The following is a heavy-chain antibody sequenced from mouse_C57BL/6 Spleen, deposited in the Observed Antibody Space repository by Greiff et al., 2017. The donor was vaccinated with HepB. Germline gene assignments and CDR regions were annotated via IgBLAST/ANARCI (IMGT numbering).Heavy chain of an antibody. D-gene: IGHD2-4*01. CDR1: GYAFTNYL. Sequence: QVQLQQSGAELVRPGTSVKVSCKASGYAFTNYLIEWVKQRPGQGLEWIGVINPGSGGTNYNEKFKGKATLTADKSSSTAYMQLSSLTSEDSAVYFCARGGPDDYDEEDYFDYWGQGTTLTVSS. CDR3: ARGGPDDYDEEDYFDY. CDR2: INPGSGGT. J-gene: IGHJ2*01. V-gene: IGHV1-54*01.